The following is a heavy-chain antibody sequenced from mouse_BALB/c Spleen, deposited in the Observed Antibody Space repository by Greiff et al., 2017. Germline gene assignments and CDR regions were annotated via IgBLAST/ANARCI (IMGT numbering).Heavy chain of an antibody. J-gene: IGHJ2*01. CDR3: ARSGIYYGNYFDY. CDR2: INPYNDGT. V-gene: IGHV1-14*01. Sequence: EVQLQESGPELVKPGASVKISCKASGYSFTSYVMHWVKQKPGQGLEWIGYINPYNDGTKYNEKFKGKATLTSDKSSSTAYMELSSLTSEDSAVYYCARSGIYYGNYFDYWGQGTTLTVSS. D-gene: IGHD2-1*01. CDR1: GYSFTSYV.